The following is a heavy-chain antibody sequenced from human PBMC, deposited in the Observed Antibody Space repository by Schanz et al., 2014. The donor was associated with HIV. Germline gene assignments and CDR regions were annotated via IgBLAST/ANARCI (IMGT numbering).Heavy chain of an antibody. CDR1: GFTFSSSG. J-gene: IGHJ4*02. CDR2: MWYDESHK. Sequence: QVQLVESGGGVVQPGRSLRLSCTASGFTFSSSGMHWVRQAPGKGLEWVAAMWYDESHKGYADSVKGRFTISRDNSKNTLYLEMNSLRTEDTAVYYCARGKNSFDYWGQGALITVSS. V-gene: IGHV3-33*01. CDR3: ARGKNSFDY.